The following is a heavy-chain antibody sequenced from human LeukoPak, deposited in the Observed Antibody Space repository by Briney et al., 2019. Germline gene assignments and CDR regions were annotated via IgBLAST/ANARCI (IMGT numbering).Heavy chain of an antibody. CDR1: GGSFSGYY. J-gene: IGHJ6*03. CDR3: ARVHRWIQLWPRGGDYYYYYMDV. Sequence: SETLSLTCGVYGGSFSGYYWSWSRQPPGKGLEWIGEINHSGSPNYNPSLKSRVTISLDTSKNQFSLKLSSVTAADTAVYYCARVHRWIQLWPRGGDYYYYYMDVWDKGTTVTVSS. D-gene: IGHD5-18*01. CDR2: INHSGSP. V-gene: IGHV4-34*01.